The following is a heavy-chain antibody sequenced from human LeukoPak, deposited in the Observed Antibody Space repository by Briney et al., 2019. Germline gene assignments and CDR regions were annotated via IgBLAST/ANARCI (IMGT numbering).Heavy chain of an antibody. D-gene: IGHD3-22*01. CDR2: IYYSGST. CDR1: GGSISSYY. V-gene: IGHV4-59*08. J-gene: IGHJ5*02. Sequence: SETLSLTCTVSGGSISSYYWGWIRQPPGKGLEWIGYIYYSGSTNYNPSLKSRVTISVDTSKNQFSLKLSSVTAADTAVYYCARQTDTYYYDSSGFIWFDPWGQGTLVTVSS. CDR3: ARQTDTYYYDSSGFIWFDP.